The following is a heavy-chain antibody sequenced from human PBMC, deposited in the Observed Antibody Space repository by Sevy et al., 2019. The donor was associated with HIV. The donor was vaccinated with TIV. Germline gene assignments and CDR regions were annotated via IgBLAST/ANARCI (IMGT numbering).Heavy chain of an antibody. J-gene: IGHJ4*02. Sequence: AGSLRLSCAISGFIVNDKYIIWIHQAPGKGLEWVSVIISSGSTYYADSAKGRFTISRDNSNNTVYLQMNSVRAEDTAVYYCVSLFLSYRSGWSYFDYWGQGTLVTVSS. CDR1: GFIVNDKY. V-gene: IGHV3-66*02. CDR3: VSLFLSYRSGWSYFDY. D-gene: IGHD6-19*01. CDR2: IISSGST.